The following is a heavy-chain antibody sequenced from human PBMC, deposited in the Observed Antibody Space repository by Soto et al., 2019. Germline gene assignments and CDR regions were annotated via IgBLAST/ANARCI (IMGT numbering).Heavy chain of an antibody. CDR1: GGSISSYY. CDR2: IYYSGST. Sequence: SETLSLTCTVSGGSISSYYWSWIRQPPGKGLEWIGYIYYSGSTNYNPSLKSRVTISVDTSKNQFSLKLSSVTAADTAVYYCARKHTRFCSRTSCYFWNGFDPGGQGTLVTVPS. CDR3: ARKHTRFCSRTSCYFWNGFDP. V-gene: IGHV4-59*01. D-gene: IGHD2-2*01. J-gene: IGHJ5*02.